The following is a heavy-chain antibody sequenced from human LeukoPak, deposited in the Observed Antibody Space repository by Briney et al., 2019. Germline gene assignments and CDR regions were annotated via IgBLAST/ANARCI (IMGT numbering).Heavy chain of an antibody. J-gene: IGHJ4*02. CDR3: AKAHKQWLYYFDY. V-gene: IGHV3-30*18. Sequence: GGSLRLSCAASGFTFSSYAMNWVRQAPGKGLEWVAVISYDGSNKYYADSVKGRFTISRDNSKNTLYLQMNSLRAEDTAVYYCAKAHKQWLYYFDYWGQGTLVTVSS. CDR2: ISYDGSNK. CDR1: GFTFSSYA. D-gene: IGHD6-19*01.